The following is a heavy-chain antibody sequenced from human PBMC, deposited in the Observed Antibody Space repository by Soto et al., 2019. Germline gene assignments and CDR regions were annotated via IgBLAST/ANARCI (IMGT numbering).Heavy chain of an antibody. Sequence: ASVKVSCKASGYTFTSYGISWVRQAPGQGLEWMGWISAYNGNTNYAQKLQGRVTMTTDTSTGTAYMELRSLRSDDTAVYYCARDIVVVVAADAFDIWGQGTMVTVSS. CDR2: ISAYNGNT. J-gene: IGHJ3*02. CDR3: ARDIVVVVAADAFDI. V-gene: IGHV1-18*01. D-gene: IGHD2-15*01. CDR1: GYTFTSYG.